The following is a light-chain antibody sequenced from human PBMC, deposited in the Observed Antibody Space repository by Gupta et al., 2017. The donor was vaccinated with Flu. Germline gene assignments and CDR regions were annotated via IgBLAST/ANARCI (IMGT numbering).Light chain of an antibody. CDR3: QPRSA. CDR1: QTHSNY. J-gene: IGKJ3*01. Sequence: EIVLTQSPATLSVSPGEIATLSCRTSQTHSNYLAWYQQKPGQAHRLLIYETSNRATRIQARFSGTGSVTDFTRSLIRLASDDSDLYGCQPRSAFGPGTNVDIK. CDR2: ETS. V-gene: IGKV3-11*01.